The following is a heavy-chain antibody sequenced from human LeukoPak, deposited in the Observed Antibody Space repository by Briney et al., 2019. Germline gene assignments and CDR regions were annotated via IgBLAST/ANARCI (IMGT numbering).Heavy chain of an antibody. CDR3: AREQCTNGVCYFDP. Sequence: GGSLRLSCAASGFTFSSYWMHWVRQAPGKGLVWVSRINTDGSDTTYADSVKGRFTISRDNAKNTLYLQMNSLRAEDTAVYYCAREQCTNGVCYFDPWGQGTLVTVSS. CDR2: INTDGSDT. D-gene: IGHD2-8*01. CDR1: GFTFSSYW. J-gene: IGHJ5*02. V-gene: IGHV3-74*01.